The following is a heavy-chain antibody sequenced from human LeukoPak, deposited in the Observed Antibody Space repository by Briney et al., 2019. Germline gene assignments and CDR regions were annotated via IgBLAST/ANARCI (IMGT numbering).Heavy chain of an antibody. Sequence: GGSLRLSCAASGFSLSSYAMSWVRQAPGKGLEWISGITGSGGSTNYADSVKGRFTISRDNSKNTLYLQMNSLRAEDTAVYYCAKDPSQWTFDYGGQGTLVTVSS. CDR2: ITGSGGST. D-gene: IGHD6-19*01. CDR3: AKDPSQWTFDY. J-gene: IGHJ4*02. V-gene: IGHV3-23*01. CDR1: GFSLSSYA.